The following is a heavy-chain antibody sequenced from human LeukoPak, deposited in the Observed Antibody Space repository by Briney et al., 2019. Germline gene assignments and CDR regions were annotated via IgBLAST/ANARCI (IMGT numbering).Heavy chain of an antibody. J-gene: IGHJ4*02. Sequence: SETLSLTCTVSGGSISSYYWSWLRQPPGKGLEWIGYIYYSGSTNYNPSLKSRVTLSVDTSKNQFSLKLSSVTAADTAVYYCASGRAGDFDYWGQGTLVTVSS. CDR3: ASGRAGDFDY. V-gene: IGHV4-59*01. CDR1: GGSISSYY. CDR2: IYYSGST. D-gene: IGHD6-13*01.